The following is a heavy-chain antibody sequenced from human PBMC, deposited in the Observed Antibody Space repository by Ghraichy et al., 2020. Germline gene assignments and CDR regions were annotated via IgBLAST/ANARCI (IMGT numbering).Heavy chain of an antibody. Sequence: GGSLRLSCAASGFPFSSYAMNWVRQAPGKGLEWVSSISGGGSTKFADSVKGRFTISRDNSRNIVDLQMNSLRVEDSALYYCAKSRYTSSWTGDYWGQGTLVTVS. D-gene: IGHD2-15*01. CDR3: AKSRYTSSWTGDY. CDR2: ISGGGST. CDR1: GFPFSSYA. V-gene: IGHV3-23*01. J-gene: IGHJ4*02.